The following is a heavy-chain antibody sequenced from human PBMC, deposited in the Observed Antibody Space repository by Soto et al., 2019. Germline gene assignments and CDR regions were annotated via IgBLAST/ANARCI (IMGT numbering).Heavy chain of an antibody. CDR1: GGSISSYY. D-gene: IGHD6-13*01. Sequence: SETLSLTCTVSGGSISSYYWSWIRQPPGKGLEWIGYIYYSGSTNYNPSLKSRVTISVDTSKNQFSLKLSSVTAADTAVYYCARQYSSSWPDFDYWGQGTLVTVSS. CDR2: IYYSGST. CDR3: ARQYSSSWPDFDY. J-gene: IGHJ4*02. V-gene: IGHV4-59*08.